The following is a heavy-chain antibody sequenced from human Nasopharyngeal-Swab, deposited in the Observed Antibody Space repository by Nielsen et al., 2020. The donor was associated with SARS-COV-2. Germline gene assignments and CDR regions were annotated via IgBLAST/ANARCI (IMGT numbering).Heavy chain of an antibody. CDR3: AKANSLFWFGQFKNDGFDI. CDR2: ISYEGSKK. J-gene: IGHJ3*02. Sequence: GESLKIHRTAPGFSLNNYGMHWVRQAPGKGLEWVAVISYEGSKKKYAEFVEGRFTISRDYSKNTLFLQMNSLRPEDTAMYYCAKANSLFWFGQFKNDGFDIWGRGTLVAVSS. V-gene: IGHV3-30*18. D-gene: IGHD3-10*01. CDR1: GFSLNNYG.